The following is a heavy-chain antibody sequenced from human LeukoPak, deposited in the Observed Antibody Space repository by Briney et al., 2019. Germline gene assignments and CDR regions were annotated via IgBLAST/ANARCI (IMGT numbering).Heavy chain of an antibody. J-gene: IGHJ2*01. Sequence: SQTLSLTCAVYAGSFSGYSWSWIRQPPGKGLEWIGEINHSGSTNYNPSLKSRVTILVDTSKNQFSLKLSSVTAADTAVYYCARDYGDYPTSLYFDLWGRGTLVTVSS. D-gene: IGHD4-17*01. V-gene: IGHV4-34*01. CDR2: INHSGST. CDR1: AGSFSGYS. CDR3: ARDYGDYPTSLYFDL.